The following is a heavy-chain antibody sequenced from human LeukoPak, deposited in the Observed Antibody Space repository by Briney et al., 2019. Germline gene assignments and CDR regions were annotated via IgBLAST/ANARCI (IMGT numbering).Heavy chain of an antibody. CDR3: AREKDGGDY. J-gene: IGHJ4*02. CDR2: ISAYNGNT. D-gene: IGHD3-10*01. Sequence: VASVKVSCKASGYTSTSYGISWVRQAPGQGLEWMGWISAYNGNTNYAQKLQGRVTMTTDKSTSTAYMELSSLRSEDTAVYYCAREKDGGDYWGQGTLVTVSS. CDR1: GYTSTSYG. V-gene: IGHV1-18*01.